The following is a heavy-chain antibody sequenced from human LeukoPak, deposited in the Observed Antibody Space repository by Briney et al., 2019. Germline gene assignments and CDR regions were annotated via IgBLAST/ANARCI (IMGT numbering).Heavy chain of an antibody. CDR1: GGSFSGYY. CDR3: ARDSGIAAVSYYGMDV. D-gene: IGHD6-13*01. J-gene: IGHJ6*02. V-gene: IGHV3-53*01. Sequence: ETLSLTCAVYGGSFSGYYWSWARQAPGKGLEWVSVIYSGGSTYYADSVKGRFTISRDNSKNTLYLQMNSLRAEDTAVYYCARDSGIAAVSYYGMDVWGQGTTVTVSS. CDR2: IYSGGST.